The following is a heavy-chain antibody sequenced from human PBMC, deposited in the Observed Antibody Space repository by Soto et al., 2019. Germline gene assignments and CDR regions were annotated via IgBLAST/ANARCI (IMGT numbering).Heavy chain of an antibody. D-gene: IGHD1-1*01. V-gene: IGHV4-4*07. J-gene: IGHJ5*02. CDR1: GASTRGFY. Sequence: SETLSRACSVAGASTRGFYGGWIRKFAGKGLEWIGRIYATGTTDYTPSLKSRVMMSVDTSKKQFSLKLRSVTAADTAVYYCVRDGTKTLRDWFDPWGQGISVTVS. CDR2: IYATGTT. CDR3: VRDGTKTLRDWFDP.